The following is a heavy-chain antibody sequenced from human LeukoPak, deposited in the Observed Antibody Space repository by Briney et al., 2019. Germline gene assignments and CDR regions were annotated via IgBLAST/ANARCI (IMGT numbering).Heavy chain of an antibody. CDR1: GYTFTSYD. J-gene: IGHJ1*01. V-gene: IGHV1-8*03. D-gene: IGHD4-11*01. CDR2: MNPNSGNT. Sequence: ASVKVSCKASGYTFTSYDINWVRQATGQGLEWMGWMNPNSGNTGYAQKFQGRVTITRNTSISTAYMELSSLRSEDTAVYYCASPVTTGRLEYFQHWGQGTLVTVSS. CDR3: ASPVTTGRLEYFQH.